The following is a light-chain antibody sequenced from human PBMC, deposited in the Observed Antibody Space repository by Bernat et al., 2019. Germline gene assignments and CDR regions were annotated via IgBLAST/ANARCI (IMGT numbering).Light chain of an antibody. Sequence: AIQLTQSPSSLSASVGDRVTITCRASQGSNTALAWYQQQPGKPPKLLIRDASSLESWVPSRFSGSRSGTDFTLTITNLQPEDFAAYYCQQCKSYPLTFGGGTKGEIK. CDR2: DAS. CDR1: QGSNTA. CDR3: QQCKSYPLT. V-gene: IGKV1-13*02. J-gene: IGKJ4*01.